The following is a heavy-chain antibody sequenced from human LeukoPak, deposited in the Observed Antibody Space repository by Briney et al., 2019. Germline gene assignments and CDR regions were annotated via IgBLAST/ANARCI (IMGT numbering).Heavy chain of an antibody. Sequence: GASVKVSCKASGYTFTSYGISWVRQAPGQGLEWMGWISAYNGNTNYAQKLQGRVTMTTDTSTSTAYMELRSLRSDDTAVYYCARDPGRRHFKAALPASTKLDICGQVTMVTVS. V-gene: IGHV1-18*01. CDR2: ISAYNGNT. CDR3: ARDPGRRHFKAALPASTKLDI. J-gene: IGHJ3*02. D-gene: IGHD3-10*01. CDR1: GYTFTSYG.